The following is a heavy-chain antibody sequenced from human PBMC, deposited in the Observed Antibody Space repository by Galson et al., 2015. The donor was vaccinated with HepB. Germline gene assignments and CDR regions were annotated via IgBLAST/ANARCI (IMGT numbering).Heavy chain of an antibody. V-gene: IGHV3-30*18. CDR3: AKPLWFGELTSPADY. J-gene: IGHJ4*02. CDR2: MSYDGSNK. CDR1: GFTFSSYG. Sequence: SLRLSCAASGFTFSSYGMHWVRQAPGKGLEWVAVMSYDGSNKYYADSVKGRFTISRDNSKNTLYLQMNSLRAEDTAVYYCAKPLWFGELTSPADYWGQGTLVTVSS. D-gene: IGHD3-10*01.